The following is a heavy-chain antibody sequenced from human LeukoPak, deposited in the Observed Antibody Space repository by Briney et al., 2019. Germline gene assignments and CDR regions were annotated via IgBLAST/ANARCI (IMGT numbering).Heavy chain of an antibody. CDR3: ARGEDYVDFGDYFDY. CDR2: ISYDGRNK. Sequence: RSLRLSFAASGFSFSYYAMHWVRQAPGKGLEWVAIISYDGRNKYYADSVKGRFTISRDNSKSTLYLQMNSLRPEDTAVYYCARGEDYVDFGDYFDYWGQGTLVTVSS. J-gene: IGHJ4*02. D-gene: IGHD4-17*01. CDR1: GFSFSYYA. V-gene: IGHV3-30*04.